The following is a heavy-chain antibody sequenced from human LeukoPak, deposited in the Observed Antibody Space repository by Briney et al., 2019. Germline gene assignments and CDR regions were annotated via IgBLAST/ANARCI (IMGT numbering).Heavy chain of an antibody. V-gene: IGHV4-59*10. CDR1: GGSFSGYY. Sequence: SETLSLTCAVHGGSFSGYYWSWIRQPAGKGLEWIGRIYTSGSTNYNTSLKSRVTMSVDTSKNQFSLKLSSVTAADTAVYYCARFGYCSSTSCYNWFDPWGQGTLVTVSS. CDR2: IYTSGST. J-gene: IGHJ5*02. CDR3: ARFGYCSSTSCYNWFDP. D-gene: IGHD2-2*01.